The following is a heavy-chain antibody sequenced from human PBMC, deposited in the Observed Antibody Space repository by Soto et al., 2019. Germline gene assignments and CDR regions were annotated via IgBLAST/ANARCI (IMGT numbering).Heavy chain of an antibody. CDR1: GYTFTSYG. Sequence: ASVKVSCKASGYTFTSYGISWVRQAPGQGLEWMGWISAYNGNTNYAQKLQGRVTMTTDTSTSTAYMELRSLRPDDTAVYYCARDVRSGYCSSTSCYYYYYYYGMDVWGQGTTVTVSS. CDR2: ISAYNGNT. D-gene: IGHD2-2*01. V-gene: IGHV1-18*04. J-gene: IGHJ6*02. CDR3: ARDVRSGYCSSTSCYYYYYYYGMDV.